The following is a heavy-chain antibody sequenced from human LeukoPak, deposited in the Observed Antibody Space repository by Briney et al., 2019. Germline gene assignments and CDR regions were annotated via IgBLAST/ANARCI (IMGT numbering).Heavy chain of an antibody. Sequence: PGGSLRHSCAASGFTFSSYWMHWVRQAPGKGLVWVSRINSDGSSTSYADSVKGRFTISRDNAKNTLYLQMNSLRAEDTAVYYCARDLVYNWNDFVFGMDVWGQGTTVTVSS. CDR2: INSDGSST. V-gene: IGHV3-74*01. CDR3: ARDLVYNWNDFVFGMDV. J-gene: IGHJ6*02. CDR1: GFTFSSYW. D-gene: IGHD1-20*01.